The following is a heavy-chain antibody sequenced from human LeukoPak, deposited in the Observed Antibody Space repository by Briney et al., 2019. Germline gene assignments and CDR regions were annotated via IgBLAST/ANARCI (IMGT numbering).Heavy chain of an antibody. D-gene: IGHD3-22*01. V-gene: IGHV4-30-4*08. J-gene: IGHJ4*02. CDR2: IYYSGST. CDR1: GGSISSGDYY. Sequence: SQTLSLTCTVSGGSISSGDYYWSWIRQPPGKGLEWIGYIYYSGSTYYNPSLKSRVTISVDTSKNQFSLKLSPVTAADTAVYYCARVQAVFYYDSSGYFDYWGQGTLVTVSS. CDR3: ARVQAVFYYDSSGYFDY.